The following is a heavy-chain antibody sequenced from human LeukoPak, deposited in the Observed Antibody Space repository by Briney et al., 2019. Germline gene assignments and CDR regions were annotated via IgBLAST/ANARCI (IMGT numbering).Heavy chain of an antibody. D-gene: IGHD6-19*01. J-gene: IGHJ4*02. CDR3: ATPKDGSGWPPLDY. CDR2: ISGSGGNT. Sequence: PGGSLRLSCAVSGFTFSSYGMSWVRQAPGKGLEWVSGISGSGGNTYYADSVKGRFTISRDNSKNTLYLQMNSLRAEDTAVYYCATPKDGSGWPPLDYWGQGTLVTVSS. CDR1: GFTFSSYG. V-gene: IGHV3-23*01.